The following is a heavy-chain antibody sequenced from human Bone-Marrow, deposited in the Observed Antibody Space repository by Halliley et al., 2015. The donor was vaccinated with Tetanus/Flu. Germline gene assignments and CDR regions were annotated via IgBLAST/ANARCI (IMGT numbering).Heavy chain of an antibody. D-gene: IGHD4-17*01. J-gene: IGHJ5*02. CDR2: ISSNGGNT. V-gene: IGHV3-64D*06. CDR3: VKDWARNYGDPYH. Sequence: LEYVSAISSNGGNTYYADSVKGRFTISRDKSKNTLYLQMSSLRTEDTAVYYCVKDWARNYGDPYHWGQGTLVTVSS.